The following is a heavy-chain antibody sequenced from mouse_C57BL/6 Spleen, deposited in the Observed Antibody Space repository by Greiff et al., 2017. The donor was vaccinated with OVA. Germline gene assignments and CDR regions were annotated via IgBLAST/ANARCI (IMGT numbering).Heavy chain of an antibody. CDR2: INPSNGGT. D-gene: IGHD2-5*01. J-gene: IGHJ2*01. CDR3: ARNYSNYVYVFDY. Sequence: VQLQQPGTELVKPGASVKLSCKASGYTFTSYWMHWVKQRPGQGLEWIGNINPSNGGTNYNEKFKSKATLTVDKSSSTAFMQLSSLTSEDSAVYYCARNYSNYVYVFDYWGQGTTLTVSS. CDR1: GYTFTSYW. V-gene: IGHV1-53*01.